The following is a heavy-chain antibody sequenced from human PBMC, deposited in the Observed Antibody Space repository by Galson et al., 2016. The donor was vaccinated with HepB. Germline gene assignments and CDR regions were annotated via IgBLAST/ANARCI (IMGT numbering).Heavy chain of an antibody. Sequence: SGDSATWNWIRQSPSRGLEWLGRTYYRSKWYNDYAVSVKSRITINPDTSKNQFSLQLNSVTPEDTAVYYCARGNTFDYWGQGTLVTVAS. CDR1: SGDSAT. J-gene: IGHJ4*02. CDR2: TYYRSKWYN. CDR3: ARGNTFDY. D-gene: IGHD4-11*01. V-gene: IGHV6-1*01.